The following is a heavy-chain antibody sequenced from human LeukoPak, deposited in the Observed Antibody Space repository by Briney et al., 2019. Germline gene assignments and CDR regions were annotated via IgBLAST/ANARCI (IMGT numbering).Heavy chain of an antibody. CDR2: IRSKMYGGAV. CDR1: GFNFGDHG. CDR3: VRDGRGYSTAYFES. J-gene: IGHJ4*02. D-gene: IGHD5-18*01. Sequence: GGSLRLSCIASGFNFGDHGMSWFRQAPGKGLEWVGFIRSKMYGGAVDYAASVKGRFTISRDDSNSIAYLQMNSLKTEDTAVYHCVRDGRGYSTAYFESWGQGTLVTVSS. V-gene: IGHV3-49*03.